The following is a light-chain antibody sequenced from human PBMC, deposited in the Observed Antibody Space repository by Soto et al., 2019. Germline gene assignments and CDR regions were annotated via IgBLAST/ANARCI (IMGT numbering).Light chain of an antibody. Sequence: NQLTQSPSSLSASVGDRVTITCRASQAISSYLAWYQQKPGRAPNLLIYGASTLQSGVPSRFSGSGSGTDFTLTISSLQPEDFATYYCQQLNSYPRTFGQGTKVDIK. CDR1: QAISSY. CDR2: GAS. J-gene: IGKJ1*01. CDR3: QQLNSYPRT. V-gene: IGKV1-9*01.